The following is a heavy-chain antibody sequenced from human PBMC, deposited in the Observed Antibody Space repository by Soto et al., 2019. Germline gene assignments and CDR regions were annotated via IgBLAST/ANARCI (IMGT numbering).Heavy chain of an antibody. CDR3: TRGPRPSSGGTGDF. Sequence: EVQLVESGGDLVQPGGSLRLSCTASGFTFSMYWMHGVRQVPGKGPEWVSPISGDGSRADYADSVKGRFTISRDNAKNPLYLEMHVLRDDDTAVYYCTRGPRPSSGGTGDFWGQGTTVTVSS. D-gene: IGHD2-15*01. J-gene: IGHJ4*02. V-gene: IGHV3-74*01. CDR2: ISGDGSRA. CDR1: GFTFSMYW.